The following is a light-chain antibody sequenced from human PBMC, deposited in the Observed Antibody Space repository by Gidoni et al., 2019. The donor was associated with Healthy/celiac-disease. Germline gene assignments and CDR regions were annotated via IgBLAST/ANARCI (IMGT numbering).Light chain of an antibody. Sequence: ESVLTHSPATLSLSPGERVTLSCRASQSVYSYLAWYQQKPGQAPRLLIYDASNRATGIPARFSGSGSGTDFTLTISSLEPEDFAVYYCQQRSNRPPENTFGQGTKLEIK. CDR3: QQRSNRPPENT. CDR1: QSVYSY. J-gene: IGKJ2*01. CDR2: DAS. V-gene: IGKV3-11*01.